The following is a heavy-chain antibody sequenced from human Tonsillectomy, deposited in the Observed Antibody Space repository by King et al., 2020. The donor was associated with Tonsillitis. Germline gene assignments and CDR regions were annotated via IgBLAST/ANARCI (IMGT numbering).Heavy chain of an antibody. V-gene: IGHV3-15*01. D-gene: IGHD2-21*01. Sequence: VQLVESGGGLVKPGGSLRLSCDVSGLDFTKAWMSWLRQAPGKGLERIGRIKSRGSGGTTDYAAAFQGRFTISRDDSKNTVYLQMSGLKTEDTAIYYCAHIKSVVGDYFGSWGQGTLVTVSS. CDR2: IKSRGSGGTT. CDR3: AHIKSVVGDYFGS. J-gene: IGHJ4*02. CDR1: GLDFTKAW.